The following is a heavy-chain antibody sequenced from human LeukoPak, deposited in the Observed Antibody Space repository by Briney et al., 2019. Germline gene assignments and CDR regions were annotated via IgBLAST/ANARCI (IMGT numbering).Heavy chain of an antibody. CDR2: IKQDGSEK. CDR1: GFTSSSYW. J-gene: IGHJ4*02. CDR3: ATGGGLFDY. D-gene: IGHD7-27*01. Sequence: GGSLRLSCAASGFTSSSYWMSWVRQAPGKGLEWVANIKQDGSEKYYVDSVKGRFTISRDNAKNSLYLQLNSLRAEDTAVYYCATGGGLFDYWGQGTLVTVSS. V-gene: IGHV3-7*03.